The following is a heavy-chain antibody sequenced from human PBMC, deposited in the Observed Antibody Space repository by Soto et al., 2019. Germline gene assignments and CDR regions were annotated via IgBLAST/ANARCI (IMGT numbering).Heavy chain of an antibody. D-gene: IGHD2-2*01. J-gene: IGHJ6*02. CDR3: ASKQLLWPGYYYYYGMDV. CDR1: GGTFSSYA. CDR2: IIPIFGTA. Sequence: QVQLVQSGAEVKKPGSSVKVSCKASGGTFSSYAISWVRQAPGQGLEWMGGIIPIFGTANYAQKFQGRVTITADKSASTAYMELSSLRSEDTAVYYCASKQLLWPGYYYYYGMDVWGQGTTVTVSS. V-gene: IGHV1-69*06.